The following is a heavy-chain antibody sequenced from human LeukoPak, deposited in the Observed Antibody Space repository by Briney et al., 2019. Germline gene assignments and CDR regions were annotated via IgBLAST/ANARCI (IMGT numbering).Heavy chain of an antibody. Sequence: GRSLRLSCAASGFTFDDYAMHWVRQAPGKGLEWVSGINWNSGTIGYADSVKGRFTISRDISKNMLYLQMNSLRADDTAVYYCARDDTTSGYYEFGYWGQGTLVTVSS. V-gene: IGHV3-9*01. CDR1: GFTFDDYA. J-gene: IGHJ4*02. D-gene: IGHD5-12*01. CDR3: ARDDTTSGYYEFGY. CDR2: INWNSGTI.